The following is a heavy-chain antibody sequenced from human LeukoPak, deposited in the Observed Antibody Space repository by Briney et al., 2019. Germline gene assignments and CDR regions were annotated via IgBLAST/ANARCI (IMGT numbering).Heavy chain of an antibody. V-gene: IGHV4-59*01. J-gene: IGHJ5*02. CDR2: IYYSGST. CDR1: GASLSGYY. CDR3: AREYYDKGWFDP. D-gene: IGHD3-9*01. Sequence: PSETLSLTCAVSGASLSGYYWSWIRQPPGKGLEWIGYIYYSGSTNYNPSLKSRVTISVDTSKNQFSLKLSSVTAADTAVYYCAREYYDKGWFDPWGQGTLVTVSS.